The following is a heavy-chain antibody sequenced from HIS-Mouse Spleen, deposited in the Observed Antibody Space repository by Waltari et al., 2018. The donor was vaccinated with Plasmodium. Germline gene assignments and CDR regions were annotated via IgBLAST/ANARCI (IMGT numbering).Heavy chain of an antibody. CDR2: ISWNSGSI. V-gene: IGHV3-9*01. D-gene: IGHD6-6*01. CDR3: AKARGSSSAFDI. J-gene: IGHJ3*02. CDR1: GFTFDDYA. Sequence: EVQLVESGGGLVQPGRSLRLSCAASGFTFDDYAMHWVRQAPGKGLEWVSGISWNSGSIGYADSVKGRFTISRDNAKNSLYLQMNSLRAEDTALYYCAKARGSSSAFDIWGQGTVVTVSS.